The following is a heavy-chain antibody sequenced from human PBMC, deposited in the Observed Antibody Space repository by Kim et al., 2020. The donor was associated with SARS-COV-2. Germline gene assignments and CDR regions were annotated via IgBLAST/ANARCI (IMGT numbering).Heavy chain of an antibody. CDR3: ARGGRRPDY. J-gene: IGHJ4*02. D-gene: IGHD3-16*01. Sequence: STYYADSVKGRFTISRDNSKNTLYLQMNSLRAEDTAVYYCARGGRRPDYWGQGTLVTVSS. V-gene: IGHV3-66*01. CDR2: ST.